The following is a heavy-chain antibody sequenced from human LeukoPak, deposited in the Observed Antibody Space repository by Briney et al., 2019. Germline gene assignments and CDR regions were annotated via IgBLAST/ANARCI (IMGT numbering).Heavy chain of an antibody. CDR1: GFTFSSFS. V-gene: IGHV3-21*01. CDR3: ASDYSDYSYYYYGLDV. D-gene: IGHD4-11*01. Sequence: PGGSLRLSCAASGFTFSSFSMNWVRQAPGKGLGWVSSIARTTDYIYYADSVKGRFTISRDKAKNSLFLQMNSLRAEDTAVYYCASDYSDYSYYYYGLDVWGQGTTVIVSS. J-gene: IGHJ6*02. CDR2: IARTTDYI.